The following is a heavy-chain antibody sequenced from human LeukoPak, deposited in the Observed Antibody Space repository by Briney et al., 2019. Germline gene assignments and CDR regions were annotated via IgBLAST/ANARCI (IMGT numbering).Heavy chain of an antibody. V-gene: IGHV4-39*07. CDR2: FYYSGST. CDR3: ARLNYYGSGSYWGSFDY. CDR1: GGSISSGSYY. D-gene: IGHD3-10*01. J-gene: IGHJ4*02. Sequence: SETLSLTCTVSGGSISSGSYYWGWIRQPPGKGLEWIGSFYYSGSTYYNPSLKSRVSMSVDTSKNQFSLKLSSVTAADTAVYYCARLNYYGSGSYWGSFDYWGQGTLVTVSS.